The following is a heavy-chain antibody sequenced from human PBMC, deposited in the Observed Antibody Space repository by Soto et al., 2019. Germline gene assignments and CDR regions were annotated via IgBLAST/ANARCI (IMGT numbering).Heavy chain of an antibody. CDR1: GGTFSSYA. V-gene: IGHV1-69*13. J-gene: IGHJ5*02. Sequence: ASVKVSCKASGGTFSSYAISWVRQAPGQGLEWMGGIIPIFGTANYAQKFQGRVTIIADESTRTAYMELSSLRSEDTAVYYCARGEGCSGGSCYWFDPWGQGTLVTVSS. CDR2: IIPIFGTA. D-gene: IGHD2-15*01. CDR3: ARGEGCSGGSCYWFDP.